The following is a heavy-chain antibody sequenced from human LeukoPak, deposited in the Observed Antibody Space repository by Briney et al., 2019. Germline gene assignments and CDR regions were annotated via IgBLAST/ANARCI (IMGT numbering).Heavy chain of an antibody. CDR1: GYTFTSYG. J-gene: IGHJ3*02. CDR3: TVPAYYYGSGTDAFDI. Sequence: VASVKLFCNSSGYTFTSYGISWVRQAPGQGLEWMGWISAYNGNTNYAQKLQGRVTMTTDTSTSTAYMELRSLRSDDTAVYYCTVPAYYYGSGTDAFDIWGQGTMVTVSS. V-gene: IGHV1-18*01. D-gene: IGHD3-10*01. CDR2: ISAYNGNT.